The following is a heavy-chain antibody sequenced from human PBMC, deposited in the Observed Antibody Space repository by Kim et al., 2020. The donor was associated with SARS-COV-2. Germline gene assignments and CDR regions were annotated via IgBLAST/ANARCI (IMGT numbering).Heavy chain of an antibody. CDR1: GFSFSTYG. D-gene: IGHD5-18*01. Sequence: GGSLRLSCAASGFSFSTYGMHWVRQAPGKGLQWVAVMSYDGSNKYYVDSVKGRFTISRDNSRNTLYLQMNSLRPEDTAVYICAKDSSRFTSGSQYFFDYWGRGTLVIVPS. CDR3: AKDSSRFTSGSQYFFDY. J-gene: IGHJ4*02. CDR2: MSYDGSNK. V-gene: IGHV3-30*18.